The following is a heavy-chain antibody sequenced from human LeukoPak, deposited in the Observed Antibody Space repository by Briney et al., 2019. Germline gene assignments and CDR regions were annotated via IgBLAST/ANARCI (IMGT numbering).Heavy chain of an antibody. CDR2: ISSSGGIP. V-gene: IGHV3-23*01. CDR3: AKKINYEGYNWFDP. D-gene: IGHD1-7*01. J-gene: IGHJ5*02. Sequence: GGSQRLSCAASGFSFSNYAMRSGRQVPGKGLEWVSAISSSGGIPYYADSVKGRFTISRDNSKNTVYLQMNSLRAEDTAIYYCAKKINYEGYNWFDPRGQGTLVTVSS. CDR1: GFSFSNYA.